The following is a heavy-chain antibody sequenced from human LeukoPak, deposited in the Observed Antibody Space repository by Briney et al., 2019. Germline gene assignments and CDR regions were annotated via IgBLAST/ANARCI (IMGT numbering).Heavy chain of an antibody. CDR1: GFTFSSYS. Sequence: GGSLRLSCAASGFTFSSYSMNWVRQAPGKGLEWVPYISSSSSTIYYADSVKGRFTISRDNAKNSLYLQMSSLRAEDTAVYYCASNMGATFGKPRPYYYYGMDVWGQGTTVTVSS. CDR2: ISSSSSTI. V-gene: IGHV3-48*01. J-gene: IGHJ6*02. CDR3: ASNMGATFGKPRPYYYYGMDV. D-gene: IGHD1-26*01.